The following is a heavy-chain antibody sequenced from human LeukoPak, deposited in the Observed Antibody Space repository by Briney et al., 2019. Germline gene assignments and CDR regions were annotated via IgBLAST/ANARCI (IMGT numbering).Heavy chain of an antibody. CDR3: ARKIVGVHSYDY. Sequence: ASVTVSCKASGYTFNNYGITWVRQAPGQGLEWMGWINTNNGNTDYAQNYQGRVTMTRDTSTSTAYMELRSLTSDDTAVYYCARKIVGVHSYDYWGQGALVIVSS. CDR1: GYTFNNYG. D-gene: IGHD1-26*01. V-gene: IGHV1-18*01. CDR2: INTNNGNT. J-gene: IGHJ4*02.